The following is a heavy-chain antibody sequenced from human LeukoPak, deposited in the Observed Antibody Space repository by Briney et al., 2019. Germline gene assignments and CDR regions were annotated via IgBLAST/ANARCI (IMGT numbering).Heavy chain of an antibody. Sequence: SETLSLTCAIYGGSFSGYYWNWIRQSPGKGLEWIGEINHSGSTNYNPSLKSRVTISLDTSNNQFSLKLSSVTAADTAVYYCARRPTGIDYWGQGTLVTVSS. J-gene: IGHJ4*02. V-gene: IGHV4-34*01. CDR1: GGSFSGYY. D-gene: IGHD4-17*01. CDR2: INHSGST. CDR3: ARRPTGIDY.